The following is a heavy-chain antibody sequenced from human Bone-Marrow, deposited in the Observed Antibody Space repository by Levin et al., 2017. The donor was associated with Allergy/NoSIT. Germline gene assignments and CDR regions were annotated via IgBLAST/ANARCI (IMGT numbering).Heavy chain of an antibody. CDR2: ISSSGHIK. CDR1: GFTFNDHY. Sequence: KPGGSLRLSCEASGFTFNDHYMSWIRQTPGKGLEWIAYISSSGHIKYYADSVKGRFSISRDSAKDSVFLQMNSLRAEDTAVYYCARGGIRGYSYYFNVWGQGTLVTVSS. J-gene: IGHJ4*02. CDR3: ARGGIRGYSYYFNV. D-gene: IGHD5-18*01. V-gene: IGHV3-11*01.